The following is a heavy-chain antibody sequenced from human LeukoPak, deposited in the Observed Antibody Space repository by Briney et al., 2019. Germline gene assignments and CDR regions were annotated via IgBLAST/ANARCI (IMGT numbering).Heavy chain of an antibody. Sequence: GGSLRLSCAASGFALSSYAMSWVRQAPGKGLEWVSATSSSDAGTYHAESVRGRFTISRDNSKNTLYLQMNSLRAEDTAVYYCARSGLSRFGFWGQGTLVTVSS. D-gene: IGHD2/OR15-2a*01. J-gene: IGHJ4*02. CDR2: TSSSDAGT. CDR1: GFALSSYA. CDR3: ARSGLSRFGF. V-gene: IGHV3-23*01.